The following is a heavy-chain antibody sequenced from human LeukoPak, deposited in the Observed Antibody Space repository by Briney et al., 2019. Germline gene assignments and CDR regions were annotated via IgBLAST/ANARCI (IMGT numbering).Heavy chain of an antibody. J-gene: IGHJ3*02. V-gene: IGHV4-61*02. CDR1: GGSISSGSYY. Sequence: SETLSLTCTVSGGSISSGSYYWSWIRQPAGKGLEWIGRIYTSGSTNYNPSLKSRVTMSVDTSKNQFSLKLSSATAADTAVYYCARDYDILTGDSAGGAFDIWGQGTMVTVSS. CDR2: IYTSGST. D-gene: IGHD3-9*01. CDR3: ARDYDILTGDSAGGAFDI.